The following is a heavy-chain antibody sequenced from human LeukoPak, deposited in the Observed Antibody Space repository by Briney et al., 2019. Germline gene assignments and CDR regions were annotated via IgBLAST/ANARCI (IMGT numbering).Heavy chain of an antibody. V-gene: IGHV1-18*01. Sequence: ASVKVSCKASGYTFTSYGISWVRQAPGQGLEWMGWISAYNGNTNYAQKLQGRVTMTTDTSTSTAYMELRSLRSDDTAVYYCARILTPTVTTGWFDPWGQGTLVTVSS. CDR2: ISAYNGNT. J-gene: IGHJ5*02. CDR1: GYTFTSYG. CDR3: ARILTPTVTTGWFDP. D-gene: IGHD4-11*01.